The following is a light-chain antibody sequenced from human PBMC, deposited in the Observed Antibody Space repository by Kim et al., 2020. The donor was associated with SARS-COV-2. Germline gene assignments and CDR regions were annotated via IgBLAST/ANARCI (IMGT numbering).Light chain of an antibody. Sequence: SYELTQPPSVSVSPGQTASITCSGDKLGDEYASWYQHKPGKSPVLVLYQDTKRPSGIPERFSGSKSGNTATLTISGTPAMDEADYYCQTWDTSAVVFGGGTQLTVL. J-gene: IGLJ2*01. CDR2: QDT. V-gene: IGLV3-1*01. CDR1: KLGDEY. CDR3: QTWDTSAVV.